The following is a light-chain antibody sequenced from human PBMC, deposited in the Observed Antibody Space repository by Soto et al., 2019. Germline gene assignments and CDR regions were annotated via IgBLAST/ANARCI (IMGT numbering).Light chain of an antibody. Sequence: IQLIQSPSSLSASVGDGVTITCQASRGISSYLAWYQQKPGKPPKLLVYSASTLQSGVPSRFSGSGSGPDFTLTISSLQPEDSATYFCQQLNSYPQTFGQGTRLEIK. CDR2: SAS. V-gene: IGKV1-9*01. J-gene: IGKJ5*01. CDR3: QQLNSYPQT. CDR1: RGISSY.